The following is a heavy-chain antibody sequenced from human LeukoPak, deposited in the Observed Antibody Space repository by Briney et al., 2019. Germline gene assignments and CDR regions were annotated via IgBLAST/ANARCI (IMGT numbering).Heavy chain of an antibody. CDR2: IKADGSRA. CDR1: GFTFSNYH. CDR3: ARDWGGGSGAGRDC. Sequence: GGSLRLSCAASGFTFSNYHMSWVRQAPGKGLEWVAMIKADGSRAYNEDSVKGRFTITRDDDKNSLHLQMNGLRVEDTAVYYCARDWGGGSGAGRDCWGQGTLVTVSS. V-gene: IGHV3-7*01. J-gene: IGHJ4*02. D-gene: IGHD3-10*01.